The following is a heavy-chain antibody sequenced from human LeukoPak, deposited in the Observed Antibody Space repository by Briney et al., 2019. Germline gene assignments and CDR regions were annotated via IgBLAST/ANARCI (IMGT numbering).Heavy chain of an antibody. CDR3: ARAPGEGMTTVTIIDY. Sequence: SETLSLTCTVSGRSISSGGYYWSWIRQHPGKGLEWIGYIYYSGSTYYNPSLKSRVTISVDTSKNQFSLKLSSVTAADTAVYYCARAPGEGMTTVTIIDYWGQGTLVTVSS. CDR1: GRSISSGGYY. D-gene: IGHD4-17*01. V-gene: IGHV4-31*03. CDR2: IYYSGST. J-gene: IGHJ4*02.